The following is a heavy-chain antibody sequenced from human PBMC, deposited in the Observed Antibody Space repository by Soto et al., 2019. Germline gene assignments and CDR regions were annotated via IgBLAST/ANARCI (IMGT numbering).Heavy chain of an antibody. CDR2: IRSKANSYAT. CDR1: GFTFSGSA. D-gene: IGHD5-18*01. J-gene: IGHJ6*02. V-gene: IGHV3-73*02. Sequence: EVQLVESGGGLVQPGGSLKLSCAASGFTFSGSAMHWVRQASGKGLELVGRIRSKANSYATAYAASVKGRFTISRDDSKNTAYLQMNSLKTEDTAVYYCTNPQLYYDMDVWGQGTTVTVSS. CDR3: TNPQLYYDMDV.